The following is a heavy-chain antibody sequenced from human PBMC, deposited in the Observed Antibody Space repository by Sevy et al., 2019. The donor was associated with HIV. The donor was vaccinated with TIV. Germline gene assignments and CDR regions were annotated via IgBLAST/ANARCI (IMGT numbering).Heavy chain of an antibody. D-gene: IGHD3-22*01. V-gene: IGHV3-53*01. CDR2: IYSGGST. CDR3: AREHHYYDSSGGEYNWFDP. CDR1: GFTVSSNY. J-gene: IGHJ5*02. Sequence: GGSLRLSCAASGFTVSSNYMSWVRQAPGKGLEWVSVIYSGGSTYYADSVKGRFTISRDNSKNTLYFQMNSLRAEDTAVYYCAREHHYYDSSGGEYNWFDPWGQRTLVTVSS.